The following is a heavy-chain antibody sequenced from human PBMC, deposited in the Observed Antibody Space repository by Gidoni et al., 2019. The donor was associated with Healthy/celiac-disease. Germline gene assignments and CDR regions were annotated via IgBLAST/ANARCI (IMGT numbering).Heavy chain of an antibody. Sequence: QVQLVQSGAEVKKPGASVKVSCKASGYTFTSYGISWVRQAPGQGLEWMGWISAYNGNTNYAQKLQGRVTMTTDTSTSTAYMELRSLRSDDTAVYYCARAAYYYDSSGYTDGIDYWGQGTLVTVSS. CDR3: ARAAYYYDSSGYTDGIDY. V-gene: IGHV1-18*01. J-gene: IGHJ4*02. CDR2: ISAYNGNT. D-gene: IGHD3-22*01. CDR1: GYTFTSYG.